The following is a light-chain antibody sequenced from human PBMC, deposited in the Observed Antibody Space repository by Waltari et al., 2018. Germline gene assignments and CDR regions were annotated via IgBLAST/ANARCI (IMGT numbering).Light chain of an antibody. J-gene: IGLJ1*01. V-gene: IGLV2-14*01. CDR2: EVG. CDR1: SSDVGGYNY. CDR3: NSYTSSGTYV. Sequence: QSALTQPASVSGSPGQSITISCTGTSSDVGGYNYVSWYQQHPGKATKLLIYEVGNRPSGVSNRFSGSKSGNTASLTFSGLQTEDEADYYCNSYTSSGTYVFGTGTKVTVL.